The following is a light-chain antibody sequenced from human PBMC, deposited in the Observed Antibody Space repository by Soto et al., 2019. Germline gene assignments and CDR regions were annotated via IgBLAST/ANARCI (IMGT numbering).Light chain of an antibody. V-gene: IGKV1-5*01. Sequence: DIQMTQSPSSLSASVGDTVTITCRASQSIGKHLNWYQQKPGKAPKLLIYDASSLESGVPSRFSGSGSGTEFTLTISSLQPDDFATYYCQQYSSYWTFGQGTKVDIK. CDR3: QQYSSYWT. J-gene: IGKJ1*01. CDR1: QSIGKH. CDR2: DAS.